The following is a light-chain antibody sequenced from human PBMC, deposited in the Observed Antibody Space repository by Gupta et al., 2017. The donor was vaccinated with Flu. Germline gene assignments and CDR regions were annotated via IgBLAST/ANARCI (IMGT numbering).Light chain of an antibody. V-gene: IGLV4-60*03. CDR2: LEGSGTY. CDR3: ETWDSNVWV. CDR1: SGHRRNI. J-gene: IGLJ3*02. Sequence: VKRTCTLSSGHRRNIIAWHQQQPGQAPRFWMHLEGSGTYNTTSGGPDRFSGSSSGADRYLTIANLQAEDEDDYYCETWDSNVWVFGGGTKLTVL.